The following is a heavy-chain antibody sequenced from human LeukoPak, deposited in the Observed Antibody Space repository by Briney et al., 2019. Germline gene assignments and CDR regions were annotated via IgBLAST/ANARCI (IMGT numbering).Heavy chain of an antibody. V-gene: IGHV4-59*01. CDR1: GGSISGYY. Sequence: PSETLSLTCAVSGGSISGYYWSWIRQPPGKGLEWIGNIYNSGSTDYNPSLKSRVTISVNLSKNQISLKLTSVTAADTAVYYCARDKGPYWYFDLWGRGTLVTVSS. CDR3: ARDKGPYWYFDL. J-gene: IGHJ2*01. CDR2: IYNSGST.